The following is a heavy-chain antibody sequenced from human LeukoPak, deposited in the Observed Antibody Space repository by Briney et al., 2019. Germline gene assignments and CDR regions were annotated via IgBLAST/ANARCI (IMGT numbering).Heavy chain of an antibody. D-gene: IGHD1-26*01. V-gene: IGHV6-1*01. Sequence: SQTLSLTCAISGDSVSSNSATWNWIRQSPSRGLEWLGRTYYRSKWYNDYAISVKSRITINPDTSKNQFSLQLNSVTPEDTAVYYCTRGAVWDPGAFDIWGQGTMVTVSS. CDR2: TYYRSKWYN. CDR3: TRGAVWDPGAFDI. CDR1: GDSVSSNSAT. J-gene: IGHJ3*02.